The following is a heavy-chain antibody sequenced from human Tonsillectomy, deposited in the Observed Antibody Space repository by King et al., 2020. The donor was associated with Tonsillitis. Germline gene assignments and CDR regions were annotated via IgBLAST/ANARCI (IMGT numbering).Heavy chain of an antibody. Sequence: QLVQSGGGVVQPGRSLRLSCAASGFTFSSYGMHWVRQAPGKGLEWVAVIWYDGSNKYYADSVKGRFTISRDNSKNTLYLQMNSLRAEETAVYYCAREIRVAAAGIMDVWGKGTTVTVSS. CDR1: GFTFSSYG. CDR3: AREIRVAAAGIMDV. J-gene: IGHJ6*03. CDR2: IWYDGSNK. D-gene: IGHD6-13*01. V-gene: IGHV3-33*01.